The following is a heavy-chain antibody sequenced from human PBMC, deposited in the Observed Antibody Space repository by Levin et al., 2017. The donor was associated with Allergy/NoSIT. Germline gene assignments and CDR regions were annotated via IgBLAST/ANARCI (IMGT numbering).Heavy chain of an antibody. V-gene: IGHV3-23*01. J-gene: IGHJ4*02. D-gene: IGHD6-19*01. CDR1: GFTFSSFS. CDR2: ISGTGGNT. Sequence: GGSLRLSCVASGFTFSSFSMVWVRQAPGKGLECAAAISGTGGNTYYADSLKGRFTISRDNSDNMLYLQMNSLGAEDTAVYFCAKGSGGWPYYYDHWGQGTLVTVSS. CDR3: AKGSGGWPYYYDH.